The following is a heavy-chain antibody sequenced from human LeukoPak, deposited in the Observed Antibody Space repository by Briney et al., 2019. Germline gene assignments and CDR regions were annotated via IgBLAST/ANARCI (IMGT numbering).Heavy chain of an antibody. J-gene: IGHJ4*02. CDR2: IYPGDSDT. V-gene: IGHV5-51*01. CDR3: ARRGVNSGYFDQ. D-gene: IGHD1-26*01. Sequence: GESLKISFKGSGYSFTTYWIGWVRQMPGKDLEWMGIIYPGDSDTKYNPAFQGQVTMSADKSISTAYLLWSSLKASDTAMYYCARRGVNSGYFDQWGQGTLVTVSS. CDR1: GYSFTTYW.